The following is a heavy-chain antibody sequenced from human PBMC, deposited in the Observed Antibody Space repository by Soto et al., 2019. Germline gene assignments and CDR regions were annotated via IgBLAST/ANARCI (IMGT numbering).Heavy chain of an antibody. J-gene: IGHJ4*02. V-gene: IGHV3-53*01. Sequence: GGSLRLSCAASGFTVSSNYMSWVRQAPGKGLEWVSVIYSGGSTYYADSVKGRFTISRDNSKNTLYLQMNSLRAEDTAVYYCATSSDSSGYYYVGAFDYWGQGTLVTVSS. CDR1: GFTVSSNY. CDR2: IYSGGST. CDR3: ATSSDSSGYYYVGAFDY. D-gene: IGHD3-22*01.